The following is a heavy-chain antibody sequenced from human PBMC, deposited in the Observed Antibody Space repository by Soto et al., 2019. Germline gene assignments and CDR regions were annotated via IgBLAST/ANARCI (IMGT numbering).Heavy chain of an antibody. V-gene: IGHV3-23*01. CDR1: GFTFSSYA. CDR3: AKGFEGSWIQLRLPGAFDI. Sequence: EVQLLESGGGLVQPGGSLRLSCAASGFTFSSYAMSWVRQAPGKGLEWVSTISGSGGSTYYADSVKGRFTISRDNSKNTLYLQMNSLRAEDTAVYYCAKGFEGSWIQLRLPGAFDIWGQGTMVTVSS. D-gene: IGHD5-18*01. J-gene: IGHJ3*02. CDR2: ISGSGGST.